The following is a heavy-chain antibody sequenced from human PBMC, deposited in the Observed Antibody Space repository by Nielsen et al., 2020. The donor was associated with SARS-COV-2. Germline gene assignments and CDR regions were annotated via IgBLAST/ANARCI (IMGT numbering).Heavy chain of an antibody. J-gene: IGHJ4*02. CDR3: TKGAQLGDY. CDR2: ISYDGSVK. Sequence: GESLKISCAASGFTFSSYGMNWVRQAPGKGLEWVTFISYDGSVKYYADSVKGRFTISTDLSNNTLYLQMNSLRVEDTAIYYCTKGAQLGDYWGQGTLVTVSS. CDR1: GFTFSSYG. D-gene: IGHD6-13*01. V-gene: IGHV3-30*18.